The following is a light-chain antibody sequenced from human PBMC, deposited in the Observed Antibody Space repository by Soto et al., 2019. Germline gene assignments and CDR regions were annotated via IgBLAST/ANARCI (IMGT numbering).Light chain of an antibody. CDR3: QQSYSSPYT. CDR1: QSINTY. Sequence: DIQMTQSPSSLSASVGDRVTVTCRASQSINTYLIWYQQKPGKAPELLIYAASNLQSGVPSRFSGSGSGTDFTLTISSLQPEDFATYYCQQSYSSPYTFGQGTKLE. CDR2: AAS. V-gene: IGKV1-39*01. J-gene: IGKJ2*01.